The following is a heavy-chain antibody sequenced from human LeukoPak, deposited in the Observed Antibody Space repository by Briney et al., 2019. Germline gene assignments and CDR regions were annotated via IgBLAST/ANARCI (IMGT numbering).Heavy chain of an antibody. V-gene: IGHV3-30*02. CDR2: IQSDGGNE. CDR3: VRDGAHWDLDY. Sequence: GGSLRLSCAASGFSFSTSGMHWIRQAPGKGLEWVAFIQSDGGNEYYADSVKGRFTISGDNSKNTVHLQMNSLRAEDTAMYYCVRDGAHWDLDYWGQGTLVTVSS. D-gene: IGHD7-27*01. CDR1: GFSFSTSG. J-gene: IGHJ4*02.